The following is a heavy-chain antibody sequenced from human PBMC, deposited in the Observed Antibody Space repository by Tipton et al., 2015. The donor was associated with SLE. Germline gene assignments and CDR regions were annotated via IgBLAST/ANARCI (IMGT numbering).Heavy chain of an antibody. J-gene: IGHJ4*02. D-gene: IGHD2-21*01. CDR1: NFYVCARYY. Sequence: TLSLTCSVSNFYVCARYYWGWVRQTPEKGLAWLGSVYRDGRTFYNPSLKSPGTISVDTSKNQFSLNVPSVTAADTAFYYCARHMAGFHFDYWGQGILVTVSS. CDR2: VYRDGRT. V-gene: IGHV4-38-2*01. CDR3: ARHMAGFHFDY.